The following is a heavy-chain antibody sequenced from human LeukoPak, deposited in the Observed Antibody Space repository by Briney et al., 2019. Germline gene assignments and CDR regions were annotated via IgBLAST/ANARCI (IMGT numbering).Heavy chain of an antibody. J-gene: IGHJ6*03. D-gene: IGHD6-6*01. CDR2: IYTSGST. CDR1: GGSISSYY. Sequence: SETLSLTCTVSGGSISSYYWSWIGQPAGKGLEWIGRIYTSGSTNYNPSLKSRVTMSVDTSKNQFSLKLSSVTAADTAVYYCARVNSSSSYYYYYMDVWGKGTTVTVSS. V-gene: IGHV4-4*07. CDR3: ARVNSSSSYYYYYMDV.